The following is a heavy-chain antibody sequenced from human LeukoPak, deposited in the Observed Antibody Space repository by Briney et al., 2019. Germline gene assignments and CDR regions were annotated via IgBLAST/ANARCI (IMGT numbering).Heavy chain of an antibody. J-gene: IGHJ3*02. V-gene: IGHV5-51*01. CDR2: IYAGDSDT. D-gene: IGHD6-19*01. CDR1: GYSFTNYW. Sequence: GESLKISCKGSGYSFTNYWIGWVRQMPGKGLEWMGIIYAGDSDTRYSPSFQGQVTISADKSISTAYLQWSSLKASDTAMYYCASLRGWFVGAHAFDIWSQGTMVTVSS. CDR3: ASLRGWFVGAHAFDI.